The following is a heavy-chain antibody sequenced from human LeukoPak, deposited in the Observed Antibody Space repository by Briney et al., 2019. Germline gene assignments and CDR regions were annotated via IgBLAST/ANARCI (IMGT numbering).Heavy chain of an antibody. V-gene: IGHV1-8*01. Sequence: GASVNVSCTASGYTFSSYDINWVRQATGQGFEWMGWMNPTSGDSGYAQKFQGRITMTRNTSITTAYMELSSLRSEDTAVYYCARQYTSSFEYWGQGTLVTVSS. J-gene: IGHJ4*02. D-gene: IGHD6-6*01. CDR2: MNPTSGDS. CDR3: ARQYTSSFEY. CDR1: GYTFSSYD.